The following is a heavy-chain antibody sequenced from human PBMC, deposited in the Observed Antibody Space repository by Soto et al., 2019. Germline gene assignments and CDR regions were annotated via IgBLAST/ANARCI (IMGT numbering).Heavy chain of an antibody. CDR1: GYSFNIHW. CDR2: VYPGDSDT. V-gene: IGHV5-51*01. CDR3: ARHTTYYYDKSTGYLDY. Sequence: GESLKISCXASGYSFNIHWIAWVRQMPGEGLEWMGIVYPGDSDTRYSPSFQGQVTISADKSISTAYLQWSSLKASDTAMYYCARHTTYYYDKSTGYLDYWGQGTLVTVSS. D-gene: IGHD3-22*01. J-gene: IGHJ4*02.